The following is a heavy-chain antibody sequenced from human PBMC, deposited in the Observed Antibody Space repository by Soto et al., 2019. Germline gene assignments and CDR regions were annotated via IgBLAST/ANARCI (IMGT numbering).Heavy chain of an antibody. CDR2: LSWNSGGI. V-gene: IGHV3-9*01. D-gene: IGHD1-26*01. CDR1: GFRFEGHA. J-gene: IGHJ4*02. CDR3: VRMRYSEGSGNFDY. Sequence: EVQLVESGGGLVQPGRSLRLSCVASGFRFEGHAMHWVRQTPGKGLEWVSGLSWNSGGIDYADFVKGRFTISRDNAKTSLYLQMNSLRAEDTVLYYCVRMRYSEGSGNFDYWGQGTLVTVSS.